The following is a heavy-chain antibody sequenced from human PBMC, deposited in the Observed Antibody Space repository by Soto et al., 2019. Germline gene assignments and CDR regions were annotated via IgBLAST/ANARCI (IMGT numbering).Heavy chain of an antibody. D-gene: IGHD4-4*01. J-gene: IGHJ4*02. CDR1: GFPFSSYV. Sequence: EVQLLESGGGLVQRGGSLRLSCAASGFPFSSYVMAWVRQAPGKGLEGGSGFSGGGSNTFYADSVKGRFTISRDNSKNTLLLQMNSLGAEDTAVYYCAKDSNKYSSSLRGRYFDYWGQGIGVTVSS. V-gene: IGHV3-23*01. CDR2: FSGGGSNT. CDR3: AKDSNKYSSSLRGRYFDY.